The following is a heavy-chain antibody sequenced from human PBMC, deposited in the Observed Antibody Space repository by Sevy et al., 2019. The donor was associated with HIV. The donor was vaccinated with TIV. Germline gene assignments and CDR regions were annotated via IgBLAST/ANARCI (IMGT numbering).Heavy chain of an antibody. Sequence: GGSLRLSCAASGFSLETFWIHWVRQAPGKGLEWVGRIKSNSDGGTTDYAAPLEGRFTMSRDDSENKIYLQINNLKIEDTAVYYCATAPGTGYWGQGTLVPVSS. CDR3: ATAPGTGY. J-gene: IGHJ4*02. CDR2: IKSNSDGGTT. V-gene: IGHV3-15*01. D-gene: IGHD3-10*01. CDR1: GFSLETFW.